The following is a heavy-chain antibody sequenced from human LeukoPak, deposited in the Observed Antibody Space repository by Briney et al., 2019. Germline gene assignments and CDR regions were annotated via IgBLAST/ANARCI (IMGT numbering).Heavy chain of an antibody. CDR3: ARIISGSYYLYAFDI. V-gene: IGHV3-7*01. D-gene: IGHD1-26*01. CDR2: IRQDGSEK. J-gene: IGHJ3*02. Sequence: PGGSLRLSCAASGFTFSSYWMSWVRQAPGKGLEWVANIRQDGSEKYYVDSVKGRFTISRDNAKNSLYLQMNSLRAEDTAVYYCARIISGSYYLYAFDIWGQGTMVTVSS. CDR1: GFTFSSYW.